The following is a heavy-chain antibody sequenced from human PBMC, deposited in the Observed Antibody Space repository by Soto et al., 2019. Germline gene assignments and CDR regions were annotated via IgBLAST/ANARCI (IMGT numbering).Heavy chain of an antibody. V-gene: IGHV4-39*01. CDR2: IYYSGST. CDR1: GGSISSSSYY. Sequence: SETLSLTCTVSGGSISSSSYYWGWIRQPPGKGLEWIGSIYYSGSTYYNPSLKSRVTISVDTSKNQFSLKLSSVTAADTAVYYCARPPEIGSSSGPHYFDYWGQGTLVTVSS. D-gene: IGHD6-19*01. J-gene: IGHJ4*02. CDR3: ARPPEIGSSSGPHYFDY.